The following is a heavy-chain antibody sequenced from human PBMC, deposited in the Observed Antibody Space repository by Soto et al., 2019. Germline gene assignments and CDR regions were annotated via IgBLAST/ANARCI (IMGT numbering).Heavy chain of an antibody. J-gene: IGHJ4*02. Sequence: RSLRLSCAASGFTFSSYGMHWVRQAPGKGLELVAVIWYDGSNKYYADSVKGRFTISRDNSKNTLYLQMNSLRAEETAVYYCARGYSYGPLDYWGQGTLVTVSS. V-gene: IGHV3-33*01. CDR3: ARGYSYGPLDY. CDR1: GFTFSSYG. CDR2: IWYDGSNK. D-gene: IGHD5-18*01.